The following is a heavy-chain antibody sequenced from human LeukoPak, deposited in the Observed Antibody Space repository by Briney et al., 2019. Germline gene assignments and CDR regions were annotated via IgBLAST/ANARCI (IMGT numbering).Heavy chain of an antibody. J-gene: IGHJ3*02. CDR1: GYTFTSYY. Sequence: ASVKVSYKASGYTFTSYYMHWVRQAPGQGLEWMGIINPSGGSTSYAQKFQGRVTMTRDTSTSTVYMELSSLRSEDTAVYYCATTPQGGTPDLKNAFDIWGQGTMVTVSS. CDR3: ATTPQGGTPDLKNAFDI. V-gene: IGHV1-46*01. D-gene: IGHD1-14*01. CDR2: INPSGGST.